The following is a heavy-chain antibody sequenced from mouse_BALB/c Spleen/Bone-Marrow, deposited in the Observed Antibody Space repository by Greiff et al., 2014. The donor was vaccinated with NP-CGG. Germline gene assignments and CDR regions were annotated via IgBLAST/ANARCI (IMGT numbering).Heavy chain of an antibody. D-gene: IGHD2-2*01. Sequence: VQVVESGPDLVAPSQSLSITCTVSGFSLNSYGVHWVRQPPGKGLEWLGVIWSYGSTTYNSALKSRLSISKDNSKSQLFLKMNSLQTDDTAMYYCARHERGYPYAMDYWGQGTSVTVSS. J-gene: IGHJ4*01. CDR3: ARHERGYPYAMDY. V-gene: IGHV2-6-2*01. CDR2: IWSYGST. CDR1: GFSLNSYG.